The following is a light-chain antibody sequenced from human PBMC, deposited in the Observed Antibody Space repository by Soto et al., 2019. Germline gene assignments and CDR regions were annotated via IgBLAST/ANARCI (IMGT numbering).Light chain of an antibody. CDR3: QQSHSLPWT. CDR1: QGISSF. Sequence: IQLTQSPSSLSASVGDRVTITCRASQGISSFLAWYQQRPGKAPKLLIYAASTLQSGVPSRLSGSGSGTDFTLTISSLQPEDFATYYCQQSHSLPWTFGQGTKVDIK. V-gene: IGKV1-9*01. CDR2: AAS. J-gene: IGKJ1*01.